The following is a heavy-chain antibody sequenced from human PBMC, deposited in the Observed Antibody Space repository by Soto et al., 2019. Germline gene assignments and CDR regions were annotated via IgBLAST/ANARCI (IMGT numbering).Heavy chain of an antibody. D-gene: IGHD3-22*01. CDR3: AREYYYDSSGYSTYFDY. J-gene: IGHJ4*02. CDR2: VNHSGST. V-gene: IGHV4-34*01. CDR1: GGSFSCYY. Sequence: SETLSRTCAVYGGSFSCYYWSWIRQPPGKGLEWIGEVNHSGSTNYNPSLKSRVTISVDTSKNQFSLKLSSVTAADTAVYYCAREYYYDSSGYSTYFDYWGQGTLVTVSS.